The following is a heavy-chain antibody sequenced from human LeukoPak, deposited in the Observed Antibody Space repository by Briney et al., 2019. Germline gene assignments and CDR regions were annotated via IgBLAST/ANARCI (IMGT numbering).Heavy chain of an antibody. J-gene: IGHJ4*02. CDR3: TTGIRGD. CDR1: GLTVTNAW. CDR2: IASKTDGGTT. V-gene: IGHV3-15*04. Sequence: GGSLRLSCAASGLTVTNAWTNWVRQAPGKGLEWVGRIASKTDGGTTDYAAPVKGRFTISRDDSKNTLFLQMNSLKTEDTAVYYCTTGIRGDCGQGTLVTVSS.